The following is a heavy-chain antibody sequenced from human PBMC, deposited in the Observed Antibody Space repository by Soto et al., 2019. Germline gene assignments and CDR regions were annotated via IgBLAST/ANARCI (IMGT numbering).Heavy chain of an antibody. V-gene: IGHV1-46*03. Sequence: ASVKVSCKASGYTFTSYYMHWVRQAPGQGLEWMGIINPSGGSTSYAQKFQGRVTMTRDTSTSTVYMELSSLRSEDTAVYYCARWGETMVRGVITSGLGYWGQGTLVTAPQ. CDR2: INPSGGST. CDR1: GYTFTSYY. J-gene: IGHJ4*02. D-gene: IGHD3-10*01. CDR3: ARWGETMVRGVITSGLGY.